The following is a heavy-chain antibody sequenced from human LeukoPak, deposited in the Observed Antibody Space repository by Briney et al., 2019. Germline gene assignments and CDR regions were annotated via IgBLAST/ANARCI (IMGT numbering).Heavy chain of an antibody. CDR3: ARGVNEQLAPHDY. CDR1: GGSFSGYY. Sequence: SETLSLTCAVYGGSFSGYYWSWIRQPPGKGLEWIGEINHSGSTNYNPSLKSRVTISVDTSKNQFSLKLSSVTAADTAVYYCARGVNEQLAPHDYWGQGTLVTVSS. J-gene: IGHJ4*02. D-gene: IGHD6-6*01. CDR2: INHSGST. V-gene: IGHV4-34*01.